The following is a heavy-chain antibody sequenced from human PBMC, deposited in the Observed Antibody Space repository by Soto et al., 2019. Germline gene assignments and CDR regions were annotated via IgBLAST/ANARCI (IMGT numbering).Heavy chain of an antibody. Sequence: QITLKESGPTLVRPAQTLTLTCDFSGFSLSTYHMGVAWIRQPPGKALEWLALIYWDDDKRYSPSLKDSLAISKDTSSNQVVLTITNIDPGDSATYFCAHAGDYDLLTFDHWGTGTLVTVSS. D-gene: IGHD4-17*01. J-gene: IGHJ4*02. V-gene: IGHV2-5*02. CDR1: GFSLSTYHMG. CDR3: AHAGDYDLLTFDH. CDR2: IYWDDDK.